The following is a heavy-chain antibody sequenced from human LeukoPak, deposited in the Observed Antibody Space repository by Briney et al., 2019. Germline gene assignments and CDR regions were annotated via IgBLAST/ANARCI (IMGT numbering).Heavy chain of an antibody. V-gene: IGHV4-4*07. CDR2: IYTSGST. D-gene: IGHD3-22*01. CDR1: GGSISSYY. Sequence: SETLSLTYTVSGGSISSYYWSWIRQPAGKGLEWIGRIYTSGSTNYNPSLKSRVTMSVDTSKNQFSLKLSSVTAADTAVYYCARGDSSGFARPFDYWGQGTLVTVSS. CDR3: ARGDSSGFARPFDY. J-gene: IGHJ4*02.